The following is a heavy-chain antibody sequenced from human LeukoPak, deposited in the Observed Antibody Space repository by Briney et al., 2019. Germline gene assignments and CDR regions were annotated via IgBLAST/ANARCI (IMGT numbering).Heavy chain of an antibody. CDR2: INPSSGST. V-gene: IGHV1-46*01. CDR1: GYTFTSYY. CDR3: ARGGATVHFQH. Sequence: ASVKVSCKASGYTFTSYYMHWVRQAPGQGLEWMGIINPSSGSTSYAQKFQGRVTMTRDMSTSTVYMELSSLRFEDTAVYYCARGGATVHFQHWGQGTLVTVSS. D-gene: IGHD1-26*01. J-gene: IGHJ1*01.